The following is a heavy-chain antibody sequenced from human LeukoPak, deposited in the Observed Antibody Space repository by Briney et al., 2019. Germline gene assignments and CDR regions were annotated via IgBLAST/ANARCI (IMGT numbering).Heavy chain of an antibody. V-gene: IGHV4-34*01. CDR3: ARDVPFLGVGTPPQAAYYFDY. D-gene: IGHD2-21*01. Sequence: YPSETLSLTCAVYGGSFSGYYWSWIRQPPGKGLEWIGEINHSGSTNYNPSLKSRVTISVDTSKNQFSLKLSSVTAADTAVYYCARDVPFLGVGTPPQAAYYFDYWGQGTLVTVSS. CDR2: INHSGST. CDR1: GGSFSGYY. J-gene: IGHJ4*02.